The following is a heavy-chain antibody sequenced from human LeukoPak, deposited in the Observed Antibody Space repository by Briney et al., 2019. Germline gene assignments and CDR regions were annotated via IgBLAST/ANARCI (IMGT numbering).Heavy chain of an antibody. V-gene: IGHV4-34*01. CDR2: INHSGST. Sequence: SETLSLTFAVYGVSFSGYYWSWIRQPPGKGLEWIGEINHSGSTNYNPSLKSRVTISVDTSKNQFSLKLSSVTAADTAVYYCARKWTYYYYMDVWGKGTTVTVSS. J-gene: IGHJ6*03. D-gene: IGHD1-26*01. CDR3: ARKWTYYYYMDV. CDR1: GVSFSGYY.